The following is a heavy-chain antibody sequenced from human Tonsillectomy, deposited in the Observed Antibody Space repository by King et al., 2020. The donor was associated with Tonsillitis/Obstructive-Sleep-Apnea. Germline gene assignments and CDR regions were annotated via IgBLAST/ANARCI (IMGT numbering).Heavy chain of an antibody. V-gene: IGHV4-39*01. CDR1: GGSVSSSSYY. J-gene: IGHJ6*03. D-gene: IGHD6-19*01. Sequence: QLQESGPGLVKPSETLSLTCTVSGGSVSSSSYYWGWIRQSPGKGLEWIGSIYYSGTTYYNPSLESRVTISVDTSRNQFPLRLTAVTAADTAVFYCVRQAAVPGHYYYYMDVWGKGTTVTVSS. CDR3: VRQAAVPGHYYYYMDV. CDR2: IYYSGTT.